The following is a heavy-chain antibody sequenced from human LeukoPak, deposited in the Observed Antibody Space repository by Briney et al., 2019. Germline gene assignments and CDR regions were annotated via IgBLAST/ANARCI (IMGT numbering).Heavy chain of an antibody. D-gene: IGHD1-20*01. CDR3: ASFSNWTIDY. CDR1: GGSISSYY. Sequence: SETLSLTCTVSGGSISSYYWSWIRQPPGKGLEWIGYIYYSGSTNYNPSLKSRVTISVDTSKNQFSLKLSSVTAADTAVYYCASFSNWTIDYWGQGTLVTVSS. J-gene: IGHJ4*02. V-gene: IGHV4-59*12. CDR2: IYYSGST.